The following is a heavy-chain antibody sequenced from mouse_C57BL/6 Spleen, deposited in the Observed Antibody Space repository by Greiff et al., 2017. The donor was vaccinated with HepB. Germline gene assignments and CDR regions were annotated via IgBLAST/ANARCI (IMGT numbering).Heavy chain of an antibody. Sequence: QVQLQQSGAELVKPGASVKISCKASGYAFSSYWMNWVKQRPGKGLEWIGQIYPGDGDTNYNGKFKGKATLTADKSSSTAYMQLSSLTSEDSAVYFCARGGYYGNGGFAYWGQGTTLTVSS. D-gene: IGHD2-1*01. CDR1: GYAFSSYW. V-gene: IGHV1-80*01. CDR3: ARGGYYGNGGFAY. J-gene: IGHJ2*01. CDR2: IYPGDGDT.